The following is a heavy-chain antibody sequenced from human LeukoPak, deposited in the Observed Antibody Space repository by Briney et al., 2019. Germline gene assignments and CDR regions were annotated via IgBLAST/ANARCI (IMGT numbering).Heavy chain of an antibody. J-gene: IGHJ3*01. CDR3: ARKGLSPPPGPQPDTRRTAFDS. D-gene: IGHD1-1*01. CDR1: GGSIISDIW. V-gene: IGHV4-4*02. Sequence: PSETLPLTCAVSGGSIISDIWWSWVRQPPGKGLEWIGEIYHSGSTNYNPSLKSRLTISVDKSKNQFSLMLTSVTAADTAVYYCARKGLSPPPGPQPDTRRTAFDSWGQGTMVTVSS. CDR2: IYHSGST.